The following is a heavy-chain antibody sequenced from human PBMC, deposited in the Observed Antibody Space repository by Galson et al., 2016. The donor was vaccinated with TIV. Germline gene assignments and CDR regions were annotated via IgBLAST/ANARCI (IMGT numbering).Heavy chain of an antibody. CDR3: ATDVSTQYFDTSGYSPLGF. CDR1: GYTLTEVA. V-gene: IGHV1-24*01. D-gene: IGHD3-22*01. Sequence: SVKVSCKVSGYTLTEVAMYWVRQAPGKGLEWMGGFDPEDGKTIYAQRFQGRVTMTEDTSTDTAYMELSSLRSEGTAVYYCATDVSTQYFDTSGYSPLGFWGQGTLVVVSS. J-gene: IGHJ4*02. CDR2: FDPEDGKT.